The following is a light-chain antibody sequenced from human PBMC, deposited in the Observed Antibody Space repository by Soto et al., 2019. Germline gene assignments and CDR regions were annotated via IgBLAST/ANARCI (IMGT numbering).Light chain of an antibody. CDR2: EVV. V-gene: IGLV2-14*02. CDR1: STDLGTYNL. Sequence: QSVLAQPASVSGSPGQSITISCTGTSTDLGTYNLVSWYQHHPGKAPRLIIYEVVQRPSGVPDRFSGSKSGNTASLTVSGLQAEDEADYYCSSYTTSSSYVFGAGTKVTVL. CDR3: SSYTTSSSYV. J-gene: IGLJ1*01.